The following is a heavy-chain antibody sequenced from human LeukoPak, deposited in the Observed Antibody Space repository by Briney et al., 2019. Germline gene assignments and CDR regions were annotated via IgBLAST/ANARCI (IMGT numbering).Heavy chain of an antibody. CDR2: IKDDGSDT. V-gene: IGHV3-7*01. J-gene: IGHJ4*02. Sequence: GGSLRLSCAASGFTFRNSWMSWFRQAPGQRLEWMASIKDDGSDTYYLESVKGRFTISRDNAKTSLFLQMDGLRADDTAVFFCARHLSRGQNFDYWGQGTLVTVSS. CDR3: ARHLSRGQNFDY. CDR1: GFTFRNSW.